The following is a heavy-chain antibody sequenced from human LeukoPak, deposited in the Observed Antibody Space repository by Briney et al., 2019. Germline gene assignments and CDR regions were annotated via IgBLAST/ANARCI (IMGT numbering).Heavy chain of an antibody. D-gene: IGHD2-21*02. CDR2: INHSGST. Sequence: SETLSLTCAVYGGSFSGYYWSWIRQPPGKGLEWIGEINHSGSTNYNPSLKSRVTISVDTSKNQFSLKLSSVTAADTAVYYCAALVVTVTRDYWGQGTLVTVSS. CDR3: AALVVTVTRDY. V-gene: IGHV4-34*01. CDR1: GGSFSGYY. J-gene: IGHJ4*02.